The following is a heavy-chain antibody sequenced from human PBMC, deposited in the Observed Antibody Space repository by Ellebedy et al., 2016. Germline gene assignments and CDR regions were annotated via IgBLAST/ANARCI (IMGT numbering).Heavy chain of an antibody. CDR2: ISNAGGST. CDR1: EFTFSSYA. Sequence: GESLKISCSASEFTFSSYAMHWVRQAPGKGLEFVSAISNAGGSTFYADSVKGRFSISRDNSKSTLFLQMSSLRPADTAVYYCAKGGTWPGAELDVWGQGTLVTVSS. CDR3: AKGGTWPGAELDV. V-gene: IGHV3-64D*06. J-gene: IGHJ4*02. D-gene: IGHD1-1*01.